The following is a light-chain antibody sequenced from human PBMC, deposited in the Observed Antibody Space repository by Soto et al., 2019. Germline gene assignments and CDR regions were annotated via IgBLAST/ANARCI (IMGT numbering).Light chain of an antibody. CDR3: QQYHSYWT. CDR2: DAF. J-gene: IGKJ1*01. V-gene: IGKV1-5*01. CDR1: RSISNW. Sequence: DIQMTPSPSTLSASVVDRVTITCRASRSISNWLAWYQQRPGIAPKLLIYDAFNLQSGVPSTFSGSGSGTEFTLTISRLQPDDFATYYCQQYHSYWTFGQGTKVDIK.